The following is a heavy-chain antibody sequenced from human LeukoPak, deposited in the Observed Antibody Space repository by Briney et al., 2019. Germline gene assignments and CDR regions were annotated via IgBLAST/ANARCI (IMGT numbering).Heavy chain of an antibody. CDR3: AREGAARNFDY. Sequence: KSSETLSLTCTVSGGSISSYYWSWIRQPAGKGLEWIGRIYTSGSTNYNPSLKSRVTMSVDTSKNQFSLKVSTVTAADTAVYYCAREGAARNFDYWGQGILVTVS. D-gene: IGHD6-6*01. CDR2: IYTSGST. CDR1: GGSISSYY. V-gene: IGHV4-4*07. J-gene: IGHJ4*02.